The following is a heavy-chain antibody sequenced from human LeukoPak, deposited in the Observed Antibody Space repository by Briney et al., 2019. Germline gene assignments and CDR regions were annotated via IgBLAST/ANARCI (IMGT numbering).Heavy chain of an antibody. CDR3: ARPLTARYCSGGSCYSYSYYYGMDV. J-gene: IGHJ6*02. Sequence: GGSLRLSCTASGFTFSSSAMNWVRQAPGKGLEWVSSISISSTYTYYADSVKGRFTISRDDAKNSLYLQMNSLRAEDTAVYYCARPLTARYCSGGSCYSYSYYYGMDVWGQGTTVTVSS. D-gene: IGHD2-15*01. CDR2: ISISSTYT. V-gene: IGHV3-21*01. CDR1: GFTFSSSA.